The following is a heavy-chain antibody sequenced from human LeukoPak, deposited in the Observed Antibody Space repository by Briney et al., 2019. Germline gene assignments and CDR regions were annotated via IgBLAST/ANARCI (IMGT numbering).Heavy chain of an antibody. CDR2: IYSGGST. Sequence: GGSLRLSCAASGFTVSSNYMSWVRQAPGKGLEWVSVIYSGGSTYYADSVKGRFTISRDNSKNTLYLQMNSLRAEDTAVYYCARGVVVVVAPNYYMDVWGKGTTVTVSS. J-gene: IGHJ6*03. D-gene: IGHD2-15*01. CDR1: GFTVSSNY. V-gene: IGHV3-66*01. CDR3: ARGVVVVVAPNYYMDV.